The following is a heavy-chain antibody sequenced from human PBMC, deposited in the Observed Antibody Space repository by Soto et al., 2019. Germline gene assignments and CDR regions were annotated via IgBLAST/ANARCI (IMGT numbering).Heavy chain of an antibody. J-gene: IGHJ5*02. CDR3: ARDGSYENWFEP. V-gene: IGHV3-30-3*01. CDR1: GFTFSSYA. Sequence: QVQLVESGGGVVQPGRSLRLSCAASGFTFSSYAMHWVRQAPGKGLEWVAVISYDGSNKYYADSVKGRFTISRDNSKNTLYLQMNSLRAEDPAVYYCARDGSYENWFEPWGQGTLVTVSS. CDR2: ISYDGSNK. D-gene: IGHD6-19*01.